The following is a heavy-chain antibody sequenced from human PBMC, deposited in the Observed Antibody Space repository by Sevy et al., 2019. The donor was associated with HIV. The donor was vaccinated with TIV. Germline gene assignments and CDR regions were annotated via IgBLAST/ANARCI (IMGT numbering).Heavy chain of an antibody. CDR3: SRDACHDTYGYYPSDY. Sequence: GGSLRLSCAASGFTFSTHAMHWVRQAPGKGLEWVAAISYDGKNKYYADSVKGQFTISRDDSKNTLFLQMKSLTPEDTAVYYCSRDACHDTYGYYPSDYWGQGTLVTVSS. J-gene: IGHJ4*02. CDR2: ISYDGKNK. V-gene: IGHV3-30*03. CDR1: GFTFSTHA. D-gene: IGHD3-22*01.